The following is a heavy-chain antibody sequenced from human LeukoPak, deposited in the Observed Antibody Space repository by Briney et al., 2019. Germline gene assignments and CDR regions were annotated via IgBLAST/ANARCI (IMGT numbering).Heavy chain of an antibody. CDR3: ARVPGYYDSSGSGYYMDV. V-gene: IGHV3-48*01. J-gene: IGHJ6*03. Sequence: GGSLRLSCAASGFTFSSYSMNWVRQAPGKGLEWVSYISSSSSTIYYADTVKGRFTISRDNAKNSLYLQMNSLRAEDTAVYYCARVPGYYDSSGSGYYMDVWGKGTTVTVSS. CDR1: GFTFSSYS. CDR2: ISSSSSTI. D-gene: IGHD3-22*01.